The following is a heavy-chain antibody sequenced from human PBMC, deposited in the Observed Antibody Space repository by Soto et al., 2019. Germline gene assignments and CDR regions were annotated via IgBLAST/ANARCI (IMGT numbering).Heavy chain of an antibody. J-gene: IGHJ6*02. CDR1: GFTFKNAW. CDR2: AKSETDGGAI. D-gene: IGHD6-13*01. Sequence: GGSLRLSCTASGFTFKNAWMTWVRQAPGKGLEWVGRAKSETDGGAIDYAAPVKGRFTVSRDDSKNTLFLEMKSLKTEDTGVYYCTTAGSTPGHYYYYGMVVWGQGTTVTVSS. V-gene: IGHV3-15*05. CDR3: TTAGSTPGHYYYYGMVV.